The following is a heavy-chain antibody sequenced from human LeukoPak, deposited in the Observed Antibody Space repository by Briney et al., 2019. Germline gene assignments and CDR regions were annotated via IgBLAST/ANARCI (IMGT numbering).Heavy chain of an antibody. V-gene: IGHV4-31*03. J-gene: IGHJ6*02. CDR1: GGSISSGGYY. CDR2: IYYSGST. D-gene: IGHD2-2*01. Sequence: PSETLSLTCTVSGGSISSGGYYWSWIRQHPGKGLEWIGYIYYSGSTYYNPSLKSRVTISVDTSKNQFSLKLSSVTAADTAVYYCARACSTPYGMDVWGQGTTVTVSS. CDR3: ARACSTPYGMDV.